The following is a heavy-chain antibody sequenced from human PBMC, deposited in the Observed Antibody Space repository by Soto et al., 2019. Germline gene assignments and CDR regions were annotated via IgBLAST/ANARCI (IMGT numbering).Heavy chain of an antibody. D-gene: IGHD1-1*01. CDR3: AKEKPTTTCFDS. CDR2: ISGSGTNT. J-gene: IGHJ4*02. CDR1: GFSFSTYP. Sequence: TGGSLGLSCVASGFSFSTYPMTWVRQSPGKGLEWVSLISGSGTNTYYAESVKGRFTISRDNSQNTLYLQMNTLRAEDTAVYYCAKEKPTTTCFDSWGQGTLVTVSS. V-gene: IGHV3-23*01.